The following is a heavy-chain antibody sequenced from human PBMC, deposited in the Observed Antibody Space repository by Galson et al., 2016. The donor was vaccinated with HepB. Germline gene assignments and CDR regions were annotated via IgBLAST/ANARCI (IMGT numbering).Heavy chain of an antibody. CDR2: INNDGSSS. J-gene: IGHJ3*02. Sequence: SLRLSCAASGFTFNDYWMHWVRQAPGRGLDWVSRINNDGSSSTYADSVKGRFTISRDNAKNTLYLQMNSLRAEDTTVYYCVRDMYGSYFAFDIWGQGIMVTVSS. V-gene: IGHV3-74*01. CDR3: VRDMYGSYFAFDI. D-gene: IGHD1-26*01. CDR1: GFTFNDYW.